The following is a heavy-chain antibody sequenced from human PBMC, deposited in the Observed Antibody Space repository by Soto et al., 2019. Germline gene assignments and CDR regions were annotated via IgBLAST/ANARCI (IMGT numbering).Heavy chain of an antibody. V-gene: IGHV3-30*18. CDR1: GFTFSSYG. D-gene: IGHD2-15*01. Sequence: QVQLVESAGGVVQPGRSLRLSCAASGFTFSSYGMLWVRQAPGKGLEWVAVISYDGSNKYYADSVKGRFTISRDNSKNTLYLQMNSLRAEDAAVYYCAKDLVVLLPVVAASIPSFDYWGQGTLVTVSS. CDR2: ISYDGSNK. CDR3: AKDLVVLLPVVAASIPSFDY. J-gene: IGHJ4*02.